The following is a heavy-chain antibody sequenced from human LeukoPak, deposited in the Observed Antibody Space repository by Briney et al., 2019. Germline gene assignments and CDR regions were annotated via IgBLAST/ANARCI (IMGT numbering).Heavy chain of an antibody. CDR3: ARVAAKTVDY. J-gene: IGHJ4*02. CDR2: IYHSGST. V-gene: IGHV4-38-2*02. CDR1: GYSISSDYY. Sequence: SETLSLTCTVSGYSISSDYYWGWIRQPPGRGLEWIGTIYHSGSTYYNPSLKSRVTISVDTSKNQFSLKLSSVTAADTAVYYCARVAAKTVDYWGQGTLVTVSS. D-gene: IGHD2-15*01.